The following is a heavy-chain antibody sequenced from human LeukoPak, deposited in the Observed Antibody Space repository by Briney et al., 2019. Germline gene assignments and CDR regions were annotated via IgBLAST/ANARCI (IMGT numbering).Heavy chain of an antibody. Sequence: GGSLRLSCAASGFTISSYYMSWVRQAPGKGLEWLANIKEDGSASNYVDSVKGRFTISRDNAKNSLFLQMNYLRAEDTAVYYCAREEMAQVGSTFDIWGQGTMVTVSS. J-gene: IGHJ3*02. D-gene: IGHD5-24*01. CDR3: AREEMAQVGSTFDI. V-gene: IGHV3-7*01. CDR1: GFTISSYY. CDR2: IKEDGSAS.